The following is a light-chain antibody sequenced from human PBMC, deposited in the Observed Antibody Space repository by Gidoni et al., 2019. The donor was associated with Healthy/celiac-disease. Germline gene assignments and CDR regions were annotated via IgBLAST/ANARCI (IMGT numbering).Light chain of an antibody. CDR3: QQYYSTPFT. V-gene: IGKV4-1*01. CDR1: QSVLYSSNNKNY. Sequence: DIVMTQAPDSLAVSLGERATINCKSSQSVLYSSNNKNYLAWYQQKPGQPPKLLIYCASTRESGVPDLFSGSWSGTDFTLTISSLQAEDVAVYSCQQYYSTPFTFGPGTKVDIK. J-gene: IGKJ3*01. CDR2: CAS.